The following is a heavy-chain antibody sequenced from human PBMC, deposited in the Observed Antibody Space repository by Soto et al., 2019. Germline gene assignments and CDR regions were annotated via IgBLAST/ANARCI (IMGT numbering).Heavy chain of an antibody. Sequence: GGSLRLSCAASGFTFSSYWMHWVRQAPGKGLVWVSRINSDGSSTSYADSVKGRFTISRDNAKNTLYLQMNSLRAEDTAVYYCARGFLQSQGLDDAFDICGQVTMVTVSS. V-gene: IGHV3-74*01. CDR2: INSDGSST. CDR3: ARGFLQSQGLDDAFDI. D-gene: IGHD3-16*01. CDR1: GFTFSSYW. J-gene: IGHJ3*02.